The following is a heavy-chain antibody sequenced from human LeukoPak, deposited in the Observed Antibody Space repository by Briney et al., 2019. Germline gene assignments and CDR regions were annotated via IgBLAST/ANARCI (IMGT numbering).Heavy chain of an antibody. J-gene: IGHJ4*02. V-gene: IGHV1-69*06. CDR1: GGTFSSYA. Sequence: ASVKVSCKASGGTFSSYAISWVRQAPGQGLEWMGGIIPIFGTANYAQKFQGRVTITADKSTSTAYMELRSLRSDDTAVYYCARDRSLGELSLDYWGQGTLVTVSS. CDR3: ARDRSLGELSLDY. D-gene: IGHD3-10*01. CDR2: IIPIFGTA.